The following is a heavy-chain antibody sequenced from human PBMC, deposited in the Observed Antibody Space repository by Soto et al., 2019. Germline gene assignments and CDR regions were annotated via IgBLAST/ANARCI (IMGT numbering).Heavy chain of an antibody. J-gene: IGHJ1*01. CDR2: ISGSGTNI. V-gene: IGHV3-11*01. CDR3: ANLRSTDPYDPVFF. D-gene: IGHD2-8*02. CDR1: GFSFSDYY. Sequence: GGSLRLSCSASGFSFSDYYMTWVRQAPGKGLEWISYISGSGTNIYYAESVEGRFTISRDNARNSVHLQMNDLRGGDTARYFFANLRSTDPYDPVFFWGQGSLVPVSS.